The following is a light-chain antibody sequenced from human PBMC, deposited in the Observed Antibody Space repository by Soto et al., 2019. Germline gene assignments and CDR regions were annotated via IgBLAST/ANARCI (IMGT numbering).Light chain of an antibody. CDR1: QSVLYSSNNKNY. Sequence: DIVMTQSPDSLAVSLGERATINCKSSQSVLYSSNNKNYLAWYQQKLGQPPKLLIYWASTRESGVPDRFSGIRSGTDSTLTMFSLQAEAVAVYYCNKNDPPPWTFGPGPKVEV. CDR2: WAS. J-gene: IGKJ1*01. CDR3: NKNDPPPWT. V-gene: IGKV4-1*01.